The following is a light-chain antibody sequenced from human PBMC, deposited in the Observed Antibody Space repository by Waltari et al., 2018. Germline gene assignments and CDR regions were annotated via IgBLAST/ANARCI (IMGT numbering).Light chain of an antibody. CDR3: MLATHWPALT. CDR1: QSLVHSAGNTY. J-gene: IGKJ4*01. V-gene: IGKV2-30*02. Sequence: DGVMTQSPLSLPVTLGQPASISCRSSQSLVHSAGNTYLNWFHQRPGQSPRRLIYKVSNRDSGVPDRFSGSRSGTDFTLKISRVEAADVGVYYRMLATHWPALTFGGGTKVEIK. CDR2: KVS.